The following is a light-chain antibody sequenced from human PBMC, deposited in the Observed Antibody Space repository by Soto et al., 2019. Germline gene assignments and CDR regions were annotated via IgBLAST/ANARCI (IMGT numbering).Light chain of an antibody. CDR2: EVS. Sequence: QSALNQPPSASGSPGQSVTISCTGNSNDVGHSSFISWYQQHPGKGPKLIIYEVSKRPSGVPDRFSGSKSGNTASLSVSGLQDEDEADYFCNAHADNGKHVFGTGTKVTVL. CDR3: NAHADNGKHV. J-gene: IGLJ1*01. CDR1: SNDVGHSSF. V-gene: IGLV2-8*01.